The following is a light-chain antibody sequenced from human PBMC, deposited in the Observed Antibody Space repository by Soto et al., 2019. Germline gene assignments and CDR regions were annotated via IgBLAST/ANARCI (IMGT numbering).Light chain of an antibody. J-gene: IGLJ1*01. CDR3: CSYAGSYTFYV. V-gene: IGLV2-11*01. CDR2: DVS. CDR1: SSDVGGYNY. Sequence: QSALTQPGSVSGSPGQSVTISCTGTSSDVGGYNYVSWYQQHPGKAPKLMIYDVSKRPSGVPDRFSGSKSGNTASLTISGLQAEDEADYYCCSYAGSYTFYVFGTGTKLTVL.